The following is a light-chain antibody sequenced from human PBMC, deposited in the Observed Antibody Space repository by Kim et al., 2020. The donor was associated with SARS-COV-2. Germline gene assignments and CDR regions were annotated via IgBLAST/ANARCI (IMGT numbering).Light chain of an antibody. V-gene: IGKV4-1*01. CDR3: QQYYSTPWT. J-gene: IGKJ1*01. CDR1: QSVLYSSNNKNY. Sequence: ATINCKSSQSVLYSSNNKNYLAWYQQNPGQPPKLLIYWASTRESGVPDRFSGSGSGTYFTLTISSLQAEDVAVYYCQQYYSTPWTFGQGTKVDIK. CDR2: WAS.